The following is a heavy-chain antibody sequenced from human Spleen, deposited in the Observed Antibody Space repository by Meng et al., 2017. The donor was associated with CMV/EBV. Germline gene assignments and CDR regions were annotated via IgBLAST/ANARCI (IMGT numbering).Heavy chain of an antibody. CDR1: GFTVSSNY. D-gene: IGHD2-2*01. CDR3: AKDRYCSSTTCPGSY. V-gene: IGHV3-53*01. CDR2: INSRGST. Sequence: GESLKISCGASGFTVSSNYMSWVRQAPGKGLEWVSVINSRGSTNYAESVKGRFTISRDNSKNTLYVQMNSLEAEDTAVYYCAKDRYCSSTTCPGSYWGQGTLVTVSS. J-gene: IGHJ4*02.